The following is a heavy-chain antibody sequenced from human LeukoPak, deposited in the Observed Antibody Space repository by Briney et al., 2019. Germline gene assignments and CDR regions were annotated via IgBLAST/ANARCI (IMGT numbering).Heavy chain of an antibody. J-gene: IGHJ5*02. V-gene: IGHV4-39*01. D-gene: IGHD3-10*01. CDR3: ARNYGDFRPA. CDR1: GDSISNSMYQ. CDR2: IYYYGST. Sequence: PSETLSLTCTVSGDSISNSMYQWGWIRQPPGKGLEWIASIYYYGSTYYNPSLKGRVTISVDTPKNQFSLKVRSVTAADTAVYYCARNYGDFRPAWGQGTLVTVFS.